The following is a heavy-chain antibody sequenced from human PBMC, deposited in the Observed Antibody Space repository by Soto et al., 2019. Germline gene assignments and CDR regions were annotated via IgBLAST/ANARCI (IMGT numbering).Heavy chain of an antibody. V-gene: IGHV4-61*01. CDR2: VYYSGST. CDR3: SRGSDGDSLGFYYYAMDV. D-gene: IGHD4-17*01. J-gene: IGHJ6*02. CDR1: GASVSSGSYY. Sequence: QVQLQESGPGLVKPSETLSLSCTVSGASVSSGSYYWSWIRQPPGKGLEWIGFVYYSGSTNYNPSLNSRVTRSLDTAKNQFTLKLNSVTAADTAVYHCSRGSDGDSLGFYYYAMDVWGQGTTVTVSS.